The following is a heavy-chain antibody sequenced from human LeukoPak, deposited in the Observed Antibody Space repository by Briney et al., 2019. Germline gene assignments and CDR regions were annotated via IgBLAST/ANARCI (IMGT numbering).Heavy chain of an antibody. CDR2: IHHSGLT. V-gene: IGHV4-4*02. J-gene: IGHJ4*02. D-gene: IGHD5-24*01. CDR1: GGSVSNNNW. CDR3: ARDSRDGYNYFYY. Sequence: SGTLSLTCAVSGGSVSNNNWWSWVRQSPGKGLEWIGEIHHSGLTNYNPSLKSRILISVDKSKDQFSLQLNSVTAADTAVYYCARDSRDGYNYFYYWGQGTLVTVSS.